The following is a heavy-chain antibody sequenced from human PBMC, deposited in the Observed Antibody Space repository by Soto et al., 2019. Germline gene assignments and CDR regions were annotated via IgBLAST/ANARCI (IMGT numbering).Heavy chain of an antibody. D-gene: IGHD6-19*01. V-gene: IGHV5-51*01. J-gene: IGHJ6*04. CDR2: IYPGDSDT. CDR1: GYSFTSYL. Sequence: GASLKISCQGSGYSFTSYLIVWVRQMPGKGLEWMGLIYPGDSDTRYSPSFQGQVTISVDKSISTAYLQWSSLKASDTAMYYCARRGAGTGHYYDGIDVWDRVTTVAVSS. CDR3: ARRGAGTGHYYDGIDV.